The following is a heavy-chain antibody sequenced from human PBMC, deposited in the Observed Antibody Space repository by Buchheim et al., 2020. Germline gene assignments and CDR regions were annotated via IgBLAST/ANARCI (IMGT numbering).Heavy chain of an antibody. J-gene: IGHJ6*02. D-gene: IGHD3-3*01. CDR3: ARGSNFWSGYWIYYYYGLDV. Sequence: QVQLQQWGAGLLKPSETLSLTCAVYGGSFSGYYWSWIRQPPGKGLEWIGEINHSGSTNYNPSLKSRVTISVDTSKNQFSVKLSSVTAADTAVYYCARGSNFWSGYWIYYYYGLDVWGQGTT. CDR1: GGSFSGYY. CDR2: INHSGST. V-gene: IGHV4-34*01.